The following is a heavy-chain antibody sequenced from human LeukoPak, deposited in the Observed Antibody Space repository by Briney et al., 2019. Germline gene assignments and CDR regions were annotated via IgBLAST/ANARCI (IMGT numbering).Heavy chain of an antibody. CDR3: ARVAMSGIGSDDF. CDR2: INPYSGDT. D-gene: IGHD1-26*01. CDR1: GYTFSGYY. Sequence: ASVKVSCKASGYTFSGYYVHWVRQAPGQGLEWMGWINPYSGDTNYAQKFQGRVTMTRDTSISTAYMELSSLKSDDTAVYYCARVAMSGIGSDDFWGQGTLVTASS. J-gene: IGHJ4*02. V-gene: IGHV1-2*02.